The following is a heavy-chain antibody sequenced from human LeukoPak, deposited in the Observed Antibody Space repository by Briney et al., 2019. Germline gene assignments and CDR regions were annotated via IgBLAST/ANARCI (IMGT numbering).Heavy chain of an antibody. J-gene: IGHJ4*02. Sequence: GGSLRLPCAASGFTFRRYSMNWVRQAPGRGLDWVSYISDRGNTIHYADSVKGRFTISRDNAKNSLFLQMISLRVEDTSVFYCARDQGAYNYGRGYFDYWGRGTLVTVSS. CDR1: GFTFRRYS. D-gene: IGHD5-24*01. CDR2: ISDRGNTI. V-gene: IGHV3-48*01. CDR3: ARDQGAYNYGRGYFDY.